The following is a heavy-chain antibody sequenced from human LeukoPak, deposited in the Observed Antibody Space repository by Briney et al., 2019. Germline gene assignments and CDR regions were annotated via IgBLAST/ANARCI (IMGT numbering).Heavy chain of an antibody. Sequence: KPSETLSLTCAVYGGSFSGYYWSWIRQPPGKGLEWIGEINHSGSTNYNPSLKSRVTISVDTSKNQFSLKLSSVTAADTAVYYCARDLSGYCSSTSCYFNYYYYYYMDVWGKGTTVTISS. V-gene: IGHV4-34*01. J-gene: IGHJ6*03. CDR1: GGSFSGYY. CDR2: INHSGST. CDR3: ARDLSGYCSSTSCYFNYYYYYYMDV. D-gene: IGHD2-2*03.